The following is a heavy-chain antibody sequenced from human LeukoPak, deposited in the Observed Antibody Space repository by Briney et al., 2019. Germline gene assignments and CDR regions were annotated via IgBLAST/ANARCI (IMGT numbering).Heavy chain of an antibody. D-gene: IGHD6-13*01. J-gene: IGHJ5*02. CDR2: LSFGGAET. CDR3: AKDWYSSRWCNWLDP. CDR1: GFTLSDYG. Sequence: PGRSLRLSCAASGFTLSDYGMHWVRQAPGKGLEWVAMLSFGGAETHYGDSVKGRFSISRDSSKNKVYQQMNSLRAEDTAVYFCAKDWYSSRWCNWLDPWRQGTLVTDSS. V-gene: IGHV3-30*18.